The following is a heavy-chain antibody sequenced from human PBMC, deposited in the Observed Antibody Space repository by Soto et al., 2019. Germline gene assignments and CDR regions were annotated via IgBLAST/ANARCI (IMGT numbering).Heavy chain of an antibody. CDR2: INIDGSST. J-gene: IGHJ6*02. V-gene: IGHV3-74*01. CDR1: EFTFSSYW. CDR3: AREGFSYGYGYYYYNGMDV. Sequence: GRSLKLSCSTSEFTFSSYWMHWVRHPPGKVWVWVSRINIDGSSTNYADSVKGRFTISRDNAKNTLYLQIDSLRADDTAVYYCAREGFSYGYGYYYYNGMDVWGQGT. D-gene: IGHD5-18*01.